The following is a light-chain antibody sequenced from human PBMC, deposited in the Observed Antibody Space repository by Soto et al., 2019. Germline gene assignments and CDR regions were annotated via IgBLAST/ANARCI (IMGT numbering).Light chain of an antibody. CDR3: SSYTSGSTLVL. Sequence: QSVLTQPASVSGSPGQSITISCTGTSSDVGGYKYVSWYQQHPGKAPKLMIYEVSTRPTGVSNRFSGPKSGNTASLTISGLQAEDEADYYCSSYTSGSTLVLFGGGTKLTVL. CDR2: EVS. CDR1: SSDVGGYKY. J-gene: IGLJ2*01. V-gene: IGLV2-14*01.